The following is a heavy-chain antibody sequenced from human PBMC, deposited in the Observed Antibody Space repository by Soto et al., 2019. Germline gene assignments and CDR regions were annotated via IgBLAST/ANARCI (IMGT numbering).Heavy chain of an antibody. D-gene: IGHD2-2*01. CDR3: ARGVVPAAMPGGFDP. Sequence: PGESLKISCKGSGYSFTSYWIGWVRQMPGKGLEWMGIIYPGDSDTRYSPSFQGQVTISADKSISTAYLQWSSLKASDTAMYYCARGVVPAAMPGGFDPWGQGTLVTVSS. CDR1: GYSFTSYW. V-gene: IGHV5-51*01. J-gene: IGHJ5*02. CDR2: IYPGDSDT.